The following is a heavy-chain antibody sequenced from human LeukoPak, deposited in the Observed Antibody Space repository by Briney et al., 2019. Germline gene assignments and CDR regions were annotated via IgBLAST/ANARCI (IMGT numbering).Heavy chain of an antibody. V-gene: IGHV3-48*02. CDR2: ISSSSSTI. CDR3: ARTAYYDISTGNPYYFDY. CDR1: GFTFSRYI. Sequence: GSLRLSCAASGFTFSRYIMNWVRQAPGKGLEWVSYISSSSSTIDYADSVKGRLTTSRDNAKNSLYLQMNSLRDEDTAVYYCARTAYYDISTGNPYYFDYWGQGTLVTVSS. D-gene: IGHD3-9*01. J-gene: IGHJ4*02.